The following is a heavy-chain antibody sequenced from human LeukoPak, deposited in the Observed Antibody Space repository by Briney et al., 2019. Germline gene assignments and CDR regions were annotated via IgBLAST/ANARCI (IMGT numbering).Heavy chain of an antibody. Sequence: SETLSLTCAVYGGSFSGYYWSWFRQPPGKGPEWIGEINHSGSTNYNPSLKSRVTISVDTSKNQFSLKLSSVTAADTAVYYCARMVRYGSGSYPPAPFDYWGQGTLVTVSS. CDR1: GGSFSGYY. J-gene: IGHJ4*02. D-gene: IGHD3-10*01. V-gene: IGHV4-34*01. CDR3: ARMVRYGSGSYPPAPFDY. CDR2: INHSGST.